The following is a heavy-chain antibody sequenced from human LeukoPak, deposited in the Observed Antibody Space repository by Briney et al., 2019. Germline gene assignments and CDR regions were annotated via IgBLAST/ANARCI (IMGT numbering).Heavy chain of an antibody. CDR2: ISGSGGST. Sequence: PGGSLRLSCAASGFTFSSYAMSWVRQAPGKGLEWVSTISGSGGSTYYADSVKGRFTISRDNSKNTLYLQMNGLRAEDTAVYYCAKVVGATTRGYFDYWGQGTLVTVSS. J-gene: IGHJ4*02. D-gene: IGHD1-26*01. CDR1: GFTFSSYA. V-gene: IGHV3-23*01. CDR3: AKVVGATTRGYFDY.